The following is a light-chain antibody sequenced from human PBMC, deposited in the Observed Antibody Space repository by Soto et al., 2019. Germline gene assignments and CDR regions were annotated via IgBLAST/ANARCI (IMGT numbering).Light chain of an antibody. CDR1: QSVSSY. J-gene: IGKJ1*01. V-gene: IGKV3-11*01. CDR2: DAS. Sequence: EILLTQSPATLSLSPGERATLXXRASQSVSSYLAWYQQKPGQAPRXLIYDASNRATGIPARFSGSGSGTDFTLTISRLEPEDFAVYYCQQYDNSAWTFGQGTKVDIK. CDR3: QQYDNSAWT.